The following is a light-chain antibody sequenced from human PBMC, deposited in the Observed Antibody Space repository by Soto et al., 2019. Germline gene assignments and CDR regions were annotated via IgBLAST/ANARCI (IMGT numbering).Light chain of an antibody. CDR3: EQYAGWPKT. CDR1: QSVSDR. CDR2: AAS. V-gene: IGKV3-15*01. J-gene: IGKJ1*01. Sequence: EVALTQSPSTLSLSPGERATVSCRAGQSVSDRVVWYQQKSGQAPSLLIYAASTRAAGVPARFSGSGSGTEFTLTISSLQSEDFAVYFCEQYAGWPKTFGQGGKADIK.